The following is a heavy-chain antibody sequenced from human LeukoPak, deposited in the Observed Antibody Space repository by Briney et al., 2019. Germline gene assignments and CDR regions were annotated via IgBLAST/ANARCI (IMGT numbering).Heavy chain of an antibody. CDR2: IIPIFGTA. Sequence: SVKVSCKASGGTFSSYAISWVRQAPGQGLEWMGGIIPIFGTANYAQKFQGRVTITADESTSTAYMELSSLRSEDTAVYYCARDYYDSSGYSDAFDIWGQGTMVTVSS. J-gene: IGHJ3*02. D-gene: IGHD3-22*01. CDR3: ARDYYDSSGYSDAFDI. CDR1: GGTFSSYA. V-gene: IGHV1-69*01.